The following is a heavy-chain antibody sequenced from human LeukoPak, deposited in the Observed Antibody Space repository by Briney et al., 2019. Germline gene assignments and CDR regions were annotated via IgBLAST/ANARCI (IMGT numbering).Heavy chain of an antibody. J-gene: IGHJ4*02. V-gene: IGHV3-30-3*02. CDR3: AKTMSRGLRLGELSFDY. D-gene: IGHD3-16*02. CDR2: ISYDGSNT. CDR1: GFTFSSYT. Sequence: QPGRSLRLSCAASGFTFSSYTMHWVRQAPGKGLEWVAVISYDGSNTYYGDSVKGRFTISRDNSKNTLYLQMNSLRAEDTAVYYCAKTMSRGLRLGELSFDYWGQGTLVTVSS.